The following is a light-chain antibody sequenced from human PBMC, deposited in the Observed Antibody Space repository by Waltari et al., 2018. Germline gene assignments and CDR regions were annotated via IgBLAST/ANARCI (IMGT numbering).Light chain of an antibody. CDR3: QMYVRLPVT. J-gene: IGKJ1*01. Sequence: EVVLTQSPGTLALFPGERAPLSCRASQSVGRALAWYQQKPGQAPRLLIYDASSRATGIQDRFSGSGSGTDFSLTISRVEPEDFAVYYCQMYVRLPVTFGQGTKVEVK. CDR1: QSVGRA. V-gene: IGKV3-20*01. CDR2: DAS.